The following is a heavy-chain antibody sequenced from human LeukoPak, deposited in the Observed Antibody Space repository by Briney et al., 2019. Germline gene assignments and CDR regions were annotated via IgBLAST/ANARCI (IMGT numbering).Heavy chain of an antibody. D-gene: IGHD3-3*01. V-gene: IGHV3-53*01. Sequence: GGSLRLSCAASGFTVSSNFMSWVRQAPGKGLEWVSVIYSGGSTYYADSVKGRFTISRDNSKNTLYLQMNSLRAEDTAVYYCARTPPDYYDFWSGYPSYFDYLGQGTLVTVSS. J-gene: IGHJ4*02. CDR2: IYSGGST. CDR1: GFTVSSNF. CDR3: ARTPPDYYDFWSGYPSYFDY.